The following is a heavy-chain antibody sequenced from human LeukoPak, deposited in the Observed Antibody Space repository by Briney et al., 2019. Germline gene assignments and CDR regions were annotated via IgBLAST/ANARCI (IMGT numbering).Heavy chain of an antibody. V-gene: IGHV4-59*01. CDR2: IYYSGST. CDR3: ARGIYYDSSGQGDFDY. CDR1: GGSISSYY. J-gene: IGHJ4*02. D-gene: IGHD3-22*01. Sequence: SETLSLTCTVSGGSISSYYWSWIRQPPGKGLEWIGYIYYSGSTNYNPSLKSRVTISVDTSKNQFSLKLSSVTAADTAVYYCARGIYYDSSGQGDFDYWGQGTLVTVSS.